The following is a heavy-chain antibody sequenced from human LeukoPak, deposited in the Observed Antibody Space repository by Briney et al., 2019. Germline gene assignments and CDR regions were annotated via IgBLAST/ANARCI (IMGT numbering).Heavy chain of an antibody. Sequence: SETLSLTCTVSGGSISSGGYYWSWLRQHPGKGLEWIGYIYYSGSTYYNPSLKSRVTISVDTSKNQFSLKLSSVTAADTAVYYCARDRWNTATRYYFDYWGQGTLVTVSS. CDR3: ARDRWNTATRYYFDY. CDR1: GGSISSGGYY. CDR2: IYYSGST. D-gene: IGHD5-18*01. J-gene: IGHJ4*02. V-gene: IGHV4-31*03.